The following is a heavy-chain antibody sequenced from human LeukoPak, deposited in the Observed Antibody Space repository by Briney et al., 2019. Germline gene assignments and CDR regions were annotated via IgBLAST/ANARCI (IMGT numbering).Heavy chain of an antibody. CDR3: TRDRDTGRVGTTDFDY. J-gene: IGHJ4*02. D-gene: IGHD5-12*01. CDR2: ISSGGSIK. V-gene: IGHV3-48*03. Sequence: GGSLRLSCAASGFTFSSYNMNWVRQAPGKGLEWVSYISSGGSIKHYADSVKGRFTISRDNAKKSLYLQMNSLRAEDTALYYCTRDRDTGRVGTTDFDYWGQGTLVTVSS. CDR1: GFTFSSYN.